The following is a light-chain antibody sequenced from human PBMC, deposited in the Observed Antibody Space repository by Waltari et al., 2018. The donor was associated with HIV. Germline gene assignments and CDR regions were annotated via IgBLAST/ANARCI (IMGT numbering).Light chain of an antibody. CDR2: WAS. CDR1: QNVLYSSNNKNY. Sequence: DIVMTQSPDSLAVSPGERATINCKSSQNVLYSSNNKNYLVWYQQKPGQPPKLLIYWASTRESGVPDRFSGSGSGTDFTLTITSLQAEDVAVYYCQQYYSTPWTFAQGTKVEIK. V-gene: IGKV4-1*01. J-gene: IGKJ1*01. CDR3: QQYYSTPWT.